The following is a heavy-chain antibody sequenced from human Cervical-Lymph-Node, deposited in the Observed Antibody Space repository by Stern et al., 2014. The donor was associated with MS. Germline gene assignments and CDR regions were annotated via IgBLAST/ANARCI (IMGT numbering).Heavy chain of an antibody. CDR1: GFTFSNYS. D-gene: IGHD5-12*01. V-gene: IGHV3-21*01. CDR3: TNSGYDSFRLIDY. Sequence: EVQLEESGGCLVKPGGSLRLSCAASGFTFSNYSMNWVRQAPGKGLEWVSFISSSSSYIYYADSVKGRFTISRDNAKNSLFLQMNSLRAEDTAVYYCTNSGYDSFRLIDYWGQGALVTVSS. J-gene: IGHJ4*02. CDR2: ISSSSSYI.